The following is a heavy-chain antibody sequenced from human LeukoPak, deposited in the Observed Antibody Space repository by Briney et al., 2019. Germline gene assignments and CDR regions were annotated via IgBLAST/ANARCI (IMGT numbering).Heavy chain of an antibody. CDR1: GFTFYNYG. CDR3: AREALPRSLYYYDSSGLEYFQH. CDR2: ISSSSSYI. D-gene: IGHD3-22*01. J-gene: IGHJ1*01. V-gene: IGHV3-21*01. Sequence: GGTLRLSCAVSGFTFYNYGMNWVRQAPGKGLEWVSSISSSSSYIYYADSVKGRFTISRDNSKNTLYLQMNSLRAEDTAVYYCAREALPRSLYYYDSSGLEYFQHWGQGTLVTVSS.